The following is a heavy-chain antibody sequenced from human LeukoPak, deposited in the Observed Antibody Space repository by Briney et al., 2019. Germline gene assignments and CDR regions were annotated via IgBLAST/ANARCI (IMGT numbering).Heavy chain of an antibody. V-gene: IGHV3-21*01. Sequence: GGSLRLSCAASGFTFSSYSMNWVRQAPGKGLEWVSSISSSSSYIYYADSVKGRFTISRDNAKNSLYLQMNSLRAEDTAVYYCARVNYDSSGYDDYWGQGTLVTVSS. J-gene: IGHJ4*02. CDR3: ARVNYDSSGYDDY. D-gene: IGHD3-22*01. CDR1: GFTFSSYS. CDR2: ISSSSSYI.